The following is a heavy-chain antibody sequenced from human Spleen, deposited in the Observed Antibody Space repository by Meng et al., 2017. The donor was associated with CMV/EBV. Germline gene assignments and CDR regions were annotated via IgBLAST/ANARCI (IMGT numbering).Heavy chain of an antibody. CDR1: GYTFTGYY. Sequence: ASVKVSCKTSGYTFTGYYVHWVRQAPGQGLEWMGWIGAYNGDTNYAQNLQGRITMTTDTSTSTAYMELRSLRYDDTAVYYCARGPLHGYDFWSGHFDYWGQGTLVTVSS. CDR2: IGAYNGDT. D-gene: IGHD3-3*01. V-gene: IGHV1-18*04. J-gene: IGHJ4*02. CDR3: ARGPLHGYDFWSGHFDY.